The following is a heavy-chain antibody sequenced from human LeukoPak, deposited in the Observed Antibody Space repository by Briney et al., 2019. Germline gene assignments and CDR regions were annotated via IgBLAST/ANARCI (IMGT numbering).Heavy chain of an antibody. J-gene: IGHJ5*02. V-gene: IGHV3-30*02. CDR1: GFTFSSYG. Sequence: TGGSLRLSCAASGFTFSSYGMHWVRQAPGKGLEWVAFIRYDGSNKYYGDSVKGRFTISRDNSKNTLYLQMNSLRAEDTAVYYCAKDTTPPKAGFDPWGQGTLVTVSS. CDR2: IRYDGSNK. CDR3: AKDTTPPKAGFDP. D-gene: IGHD1-14*01.